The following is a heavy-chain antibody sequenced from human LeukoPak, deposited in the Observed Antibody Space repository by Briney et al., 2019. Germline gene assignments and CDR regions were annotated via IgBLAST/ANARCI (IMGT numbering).Heavy chain of an antibody. CDR1: GYTLTELS. D-gene: IGHD3-9*01. J-gene: IGHJ4*02. Sequence: ASVKVSCKVSGYTLTELSMHWVRQAPGKGLEWMGGFDPEDGETIYAQKFQGRVTMTEDTSTDTAYMELSSLGSEDTAVYYCATGDYDILTGYYRLDYWGQGTLVTVSS. V-gene: IGHV1-24*01. CDR2: FDPEDGET. CDR3: ATGDYDILTGYYRLDY.